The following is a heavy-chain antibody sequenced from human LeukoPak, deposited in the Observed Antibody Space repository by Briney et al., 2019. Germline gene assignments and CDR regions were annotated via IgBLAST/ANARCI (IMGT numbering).Heavy chain of an antibody. CDR3: ARGLFEVGATLVEFDY. J-gene: IGHJ4*02. D-gene: IGHD1-26*01. V-gene: IGHV3-20*04. CDR2: INWNGVST. Sequence: GGSLRLSCAASGFTFDDYDMSWVRQAPGKGLEWVSGINWNGVSTGYAASVKGRFTISRDNAKNSLYLQMNSLRAEDTGLYFCARGLFEVGATLVEFDYWGQGTLVTVSS. CDR1: GFTFDDYD.